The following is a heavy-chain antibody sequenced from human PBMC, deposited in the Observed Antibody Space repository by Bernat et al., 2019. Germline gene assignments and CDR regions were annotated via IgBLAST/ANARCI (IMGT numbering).Heavy chain of an antibody. D-gene: IGHD2-8*02. Sequence: EVQLVESGGGLVQPGGSLRLSCAASGFTFSSYAMSWVRQAPGKGLGWVSAISGSGGSTYYAASVKGRFTISRDNSKNTLYLQMNSLRAEDTAVYYCAKDALGYCTGGVCPDYWGQGTLVTVSS. J-gene: IGHJ4*02. CDR3: AKDALGYCTGGVCPDY. V-gene: IGHV3-23*04. CDR1: GFTFSSYA. CDR2: ISGSGGST.